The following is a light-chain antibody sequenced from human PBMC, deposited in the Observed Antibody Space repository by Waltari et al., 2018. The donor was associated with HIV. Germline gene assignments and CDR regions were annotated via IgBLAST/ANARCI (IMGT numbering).Light chain of an antibody. CDR2: SAS. CDR3: LPLSNFPFT. J-gene: IGKJ2*01. CDR1: QDISTN. Sequence: DIRLTQSPSLLSASVGDRLSFTCRSSQDISTNLAWFQQKPGKVPNLLIYSASTLHVWVPSRFSGSGSGTEFTLTIDVLQPEDFATYYCLPLSNFPFTVGPGTKLAIK. V-gene: IGKV1-9*01.